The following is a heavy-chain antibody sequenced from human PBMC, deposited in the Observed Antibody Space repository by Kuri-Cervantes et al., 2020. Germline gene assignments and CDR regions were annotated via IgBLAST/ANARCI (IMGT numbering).Heavy chain of an antibody. CDR2: RKQDGSEK. CDR1: GFTFSSYW. Sequence: GESLKISCAASGFTFSSYWMSWVRQAPGKGLEWVANRKQDGSEKYYVDSVKGRFTISRDNAKNSLYLQMNSLRAEDTAVYYCAKDPYSGSYYDYWGQGTLVTVSS. V-gene: IGHV3-7*01. D-gene: IGHD1-26*01. CDR3: AKDPYSGSYYDY. J-gene: IGHJ4*02.